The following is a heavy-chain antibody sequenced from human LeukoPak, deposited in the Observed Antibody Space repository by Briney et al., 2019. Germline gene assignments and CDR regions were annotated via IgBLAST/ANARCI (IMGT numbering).Heavy chain of an antibody. D-gene: IGHD1-26*01. CDR3: ARPGRYEPIDY. CDR1: GFTFSDYY. V-gene: IGHV3-11*01. J-gene: IGHJ4*02. CDR2: ISSSGSTI. Sequence: GGCLRLSCVASGFTFSDYYMSWRRQARGRGVEGVSYISSSGSTIYYADSVKSRFTISRDKAKNSLYLQMTSLRAEDTAVYYCARPGRYEPIDYWGQGTLVTVSS.